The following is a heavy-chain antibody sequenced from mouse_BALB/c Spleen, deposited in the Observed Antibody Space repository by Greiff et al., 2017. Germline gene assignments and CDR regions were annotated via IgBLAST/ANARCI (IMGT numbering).Heavy chain of an antibody. CDR1: GFTFSSYG. D-gene: IGHD1-1*01. J-gene: IGHJ2*01. CDR2: ISSGGSYT. Sequence: EAQVVESGGDLVKPGGSLKLSCAASGFTFSSYGMSWVRQTPDKRLEWVATISSGGSYTYYPDSVKGRFTISRDNAKNTLYLQMSSLKSEDTAMYYCARHEDYGSSYPYYFDYWGQGTTLTVSS. V-gene: IGHV5-6*01. CDR3: ARHEDYGSSYPYYFDY.